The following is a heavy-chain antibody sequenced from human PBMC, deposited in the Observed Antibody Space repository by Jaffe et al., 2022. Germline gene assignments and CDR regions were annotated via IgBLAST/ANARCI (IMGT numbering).Heavy chain of an antibody. CDR1: GFTFSSRW. Sequence: EAQLVESGGGLVQPGGSLRLSCAGSGFTFSSRWMHWVRQAPGKGLVWVSRINGDGSMTNYADSVKGRFTISGDNGKNTLYLQMNSLRAEDTAVYYCARGGVHVNIVATPLFDIWGQGTMVTVSS. CDR3: ARGGVHVNIVATPLFDI. V-gene: IGHV3-74*01. CDR2: INGDGSMT. J-gene: IGHJ3*02. D-gene: IGHD5-12*01.